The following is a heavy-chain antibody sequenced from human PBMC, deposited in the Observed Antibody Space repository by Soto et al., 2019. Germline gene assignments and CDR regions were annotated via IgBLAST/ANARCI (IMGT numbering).Heavy chain of an antibody. CDR2: IYSGGST. D-gene: IGHD6-6*01. CDR1: GLSVISSD. V-gene: IGHV3-53*01. Sequence: GGSLRLSCAASGLSVISSDMSWVRQASGKGLEWVSVIYSGGSTHDADSVKGRFTISRDNSKNTVHLQMNSLRVDDTAVYFCSTSSRNEYHFAMDAWGQGTTVTVSS. J-gene: IGHJ6*02. CDR3: STSSRNEYHFAMDA.